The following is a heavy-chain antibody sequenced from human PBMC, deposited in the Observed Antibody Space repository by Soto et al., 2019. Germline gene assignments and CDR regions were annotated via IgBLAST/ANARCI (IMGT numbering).Heavy chain of an antibody. CDR1: GFTFSAYW. J-gene: IGHJ4*02. CDR3: ARGPRVSSTGTGAH. D-gene: IGHD6-6*01. CDR2: ISDDGSTA. V-gene: IGHV3-74*01. Sequence: PGGSLRLSCSVSGFTFSAYWMHWVRQVPGKGLTWVSRISDDGSTATYADSVKGRFVISRDNAKNSLYLEMNTLRADDSGLYYFARGPRVSSTGTGAHWGRGTLVTVYS.